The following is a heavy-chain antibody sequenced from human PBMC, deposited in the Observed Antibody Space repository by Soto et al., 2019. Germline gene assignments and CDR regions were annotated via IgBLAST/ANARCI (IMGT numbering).Heavy chain of an antibody. D-gene: IGHD4-17*01. J-gene: IGHJ4*02. V-gene: IGHV4-61*01. CDR3: ARGATVTQYDY. CDR1: GVSVSSGSFY. Sequence: PXETLSLTCPVAGVSVSSGSFYWAWIRQPPGKGLEWIGFGSYSGTTNYKPSLKSRVTISVDTSRSQISLKVSSLTAADTAVYYCARGATVTQYDYWGQGNLVTVSS. CDR2: GSYSGTT.